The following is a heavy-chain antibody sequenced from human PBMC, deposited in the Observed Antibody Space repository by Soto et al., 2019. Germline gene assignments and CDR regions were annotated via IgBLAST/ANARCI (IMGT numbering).Heavy chain of an antibody. CDR2: IDWDDDK. J-gene: IGHJ4*02. Sequence: SGPTLVNPTQTLTLTCTFSGFSLSTSGMCVSWIRQPPGKALEWLALIDWDDDKYYSTSLKTRRTISKDTSKNQVVLTMTNMDPVDTATYYCARTSIVGATTGSFDYWGQGTLVTVSS. CDR1: GFSLSTSGMC. CDR3: ARTSIVGATTGSFDY. D-gene: IGHD1-26*01. V-gene: IGHV2-70*01.